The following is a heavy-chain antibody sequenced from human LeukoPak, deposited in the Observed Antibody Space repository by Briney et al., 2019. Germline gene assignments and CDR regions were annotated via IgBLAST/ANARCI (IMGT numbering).Heavy chain of an antibody. V-gene: IGHV3-30*04. CDR2: IS. CDR1: GFTFSSYA. D-gene: IGHD3-10*01. J-gene: IGHJ5*02. CDR3: ARVPNYGSGSGFDP. Sequence: GSLRLSCAASGFTFSSYAMHWVRQAPGKGLEWVAVISDSVKGRFTISRDNSKNTLYLQMNSLRAEDTAVYYCARVPNYGSGSGFDPWGQGTLVTVSS.